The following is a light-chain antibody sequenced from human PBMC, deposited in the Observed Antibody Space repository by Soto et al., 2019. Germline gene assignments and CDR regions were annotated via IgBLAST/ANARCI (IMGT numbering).Light chain of an antibody. V-gene: IGKV3-11*01. CDR2: RVS. CDR3: QQRFTWPLT. CDR1: QTVSRF. Sequence: ETVLTQSPATLSLSPGERATLSCRASQTVSRFLAWYQQKPGQAPRLLIYRVSNRATGVPARFSGSGSGTDFALSISSLEPEDSAVYYCQQRFTWPLTFGGGTKVEI. J-gene: IGKJ4*01.